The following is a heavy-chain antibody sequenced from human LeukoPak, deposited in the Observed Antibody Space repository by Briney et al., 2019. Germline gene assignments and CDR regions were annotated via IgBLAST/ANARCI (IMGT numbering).Heavy chain of an antibody. J-gene: IGHJ3*02. Sequence: ASVKVSCEASGYSFTSYAINWVRQATGQGLEWMGWMNPNSGNTGYAQKFQGRVTMTRNTSISTAYMELSSLRSEDTAVYYCARGGRAYCSSTSCHDAFDIWGQGTMVTVSS. D-gene: IGHD2-2*01. V-gene: IGHV1-8*01. CDR3: ARGGRAYCSSTSCHDAFDI. CDR2: MNPNSGNT. CDR1: GYSFTSYA.